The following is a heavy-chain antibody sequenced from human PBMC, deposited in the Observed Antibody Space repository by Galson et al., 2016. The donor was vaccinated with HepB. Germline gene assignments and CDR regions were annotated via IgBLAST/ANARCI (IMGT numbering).Heavy chain of an antibody. CDR1: GGSVTINNYY. J-gene: IGHJ5*02. Sequence: TLSLTCTVSGGSVTINNYYWDWVRQAPGKGLEWIGTISYSGNTDYNPSLTSRVTISVDTSKNQFSLTLTSVTAADTAVYYCARREKIVVVVFATQLYTSWFDPWGQGTLVTVSS. D-gene: IGHD2-15*01. V-gene: IGHV4-39*01. CDR2: ISYSGNT. CDR3: ARREKIVVVVFATQLYTSWFDP.